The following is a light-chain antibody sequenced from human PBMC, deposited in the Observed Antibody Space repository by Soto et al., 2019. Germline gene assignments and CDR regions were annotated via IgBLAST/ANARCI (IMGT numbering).Light chain of an antibody. CDR2: GNR. CDR3: QSYDSSLSAVV. Sequence: QSVLTQPPSVSGAPGQRVTISCTGSSSNIGAGYDVHWYQQLPGTAPKLLIYGNRNWPSGVPDRFSGSKSGTSASLAITGLQAEDEADYYCQSYDSSLSAVVFGGGTKLTVL. V-gene: IGLV1-40*01. CDR1: SSNIGAGYD. J-gene: IGLJ2*01.